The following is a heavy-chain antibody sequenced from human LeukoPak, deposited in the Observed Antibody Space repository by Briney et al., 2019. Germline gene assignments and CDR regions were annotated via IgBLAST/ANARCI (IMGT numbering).Heavy chain of an antibody. V-gene: IGHV3-23*01. CDR3: AKQPTVTKLYNWFDP. CDR1: GFTFTSYD. CDR2: IGGSGGST. D-gene: IGHD4-17*01. Sequence: GGSLRLSCVVSGFTFTSYDMSWVRQAPGKGLEWVSTIGGSGGSTYYADSVKGRFTISRDNSKNTLYLQMNSLRAEDAAVYYCAKQPTVTKLYNWFDPWGQGTLVTVSS. J-gene: IGHJ5*02.